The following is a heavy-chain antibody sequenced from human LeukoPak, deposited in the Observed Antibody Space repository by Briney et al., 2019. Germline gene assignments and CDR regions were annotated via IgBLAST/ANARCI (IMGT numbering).Heavy chain of an antibody. CDR2: ISSSGSTI. CDR1: GFTFSDYY. V-gene: IGHV3-11*01. J-gene: IGHJ3*02. CDR3: ANNPKLLADAFDI. Sequence: GGSLRLSCAASGFTFSDYYMSWIRQAAGKGLAWVSYISSSGSTIYYADSVKGRFTISRDNAKNSLYLQMNSLRAEDTAVYYCANNPKLLADAFDIWGQGTMVTVSS. D-gene: IGHD2-15*01.